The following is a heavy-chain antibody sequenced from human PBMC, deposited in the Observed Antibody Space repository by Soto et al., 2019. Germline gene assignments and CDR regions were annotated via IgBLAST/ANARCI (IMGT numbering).Heavy chain of an antibody. Sequence: GGSLRLSCAASGFTFSSYGMHWVRQAPGKGLEWVAVISYDGSNKYYADSVKGRFTISRDNSKNTLYLQMNSLRAEDTAVYYCAKGTDCSSTSCYLYYYYYGMDVWGQGTTVTVSS. CDR2: ISYDGSNK. V-gene: IGHV3-30*18. J-gene: IGHJ6*02. D-gene: IGHD2-2*01. CDR3: AKGTDCSSTSCYLYYYYYGMDV. CDR1: GFTFSSYG.